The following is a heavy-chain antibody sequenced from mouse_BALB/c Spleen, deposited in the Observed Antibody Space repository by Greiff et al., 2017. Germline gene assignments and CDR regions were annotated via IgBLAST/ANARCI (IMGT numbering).Heavy chain of an antibody. D-gene: IGHD1-2*01. CDR2: ISSGGST. Sequence: EVQRVESGGGLVKPGGSLKLSCAASGFTFSSYAMSWVRQTPEKRLEWVASISSGGSTYYPDSVKGRFTISRDNARNILYLQMSSLRSEDTAMYYCAREDFTTATYYFDYWGQGTTLTVSS. J-gene: IGHJ2*01. V-gene: IGHV5-6-5*01. CDR3: AREDFTTATYYFDY. CDR1: GFTFSSYA.